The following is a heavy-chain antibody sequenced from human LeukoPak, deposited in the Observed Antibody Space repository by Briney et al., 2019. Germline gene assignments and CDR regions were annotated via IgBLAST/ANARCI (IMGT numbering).Heavy chain of an antibody. V-gene: IGHV3-64*04. CDR3: AKGSYSSGWYGDY. J-gene: IGHJ4*02. CDR1: GFTFSSYA. D-gene: IGHD6-19*01. Sequence: GGSLRLSCSASGFTFSSYAMHWVRQAPGKGLEYVSAISSNGGSTYYADSVKGRFTISRDNSKNTLYLQMSGLRAEDTAIYYCAKGSYSSGWYGDYWGQGTLVTVSS. CDR2: ISSNGGST.